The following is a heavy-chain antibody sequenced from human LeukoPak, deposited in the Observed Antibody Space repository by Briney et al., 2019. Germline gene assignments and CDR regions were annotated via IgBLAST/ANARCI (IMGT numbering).Heavy chain of an antibody. CDR3: ASDYYYYYGMDV. J-gene: IGHJ6*02. V-gene: IGHV3-7*01. CDR1: GFTFSSYW. Sequence: GSLRLSCAASGFTFSSYWMSWVRQAPGKGLEWVANIKQDGSEKYYVDSAKGRFTISRDNAKNSLYLQMNSLRAEDTAVYYCASDYYYYYGMDVWGQGTTVTVSS. CDR2: IKQDGSEK.